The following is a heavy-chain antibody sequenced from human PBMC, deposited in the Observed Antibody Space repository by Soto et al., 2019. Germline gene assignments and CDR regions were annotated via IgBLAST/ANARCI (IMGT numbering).Heavy chain of an antibody. J-gene: IGHJ4*02. CDR1: GESFSGHS. D-gene: IGHD6-19*01. CDR2: INHSGSA. V-gene: IGHV4-34*01. Sequence: PSETLSLTCAVYGESFSGHSWTWIRQTPGKGLQWIGQINHSGSASYNPSLKSRVTISVHTSNSQFSLELSSVTAADTAVYYCARGLITGSHYSGGWYYFDSWGQGTQVTVSS. CDR3: ARGLITGSHYSGGWYYFDS.